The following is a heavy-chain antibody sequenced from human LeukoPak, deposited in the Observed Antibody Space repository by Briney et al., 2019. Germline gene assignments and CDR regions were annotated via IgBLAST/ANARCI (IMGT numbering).Heavy chain of an antibody. Sequence: ASVKVSCKASGYTFTTYGVTWVRQAPGQGLEWMGWISTYNGNTNYARKLQGRVTMTTDTSTSTAYMELRSLRSDDTAVYYCARAIMVRGVTFHPDYWGQGTLVTVSS. J-gene: IGHJ4*02. CDR3: ARAIMVRGVTFHPDY. D-gene: IGHD3-10*01. V-gene: IGHV1-18*01. CDR2: ISTYNGNT. CDR1: GYTFTTYG.